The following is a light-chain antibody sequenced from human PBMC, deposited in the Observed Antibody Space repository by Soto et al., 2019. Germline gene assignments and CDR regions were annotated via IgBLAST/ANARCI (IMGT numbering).Light chain of an antibody. CDR1: QSVSSN. V-gene: IGKV3D-15*01. CDR3: QQYNNWPIT. CDR2: GAS. Sequence: EIVMTQSPATLSVSPGERATLSCRASQSVSSNYLAWYQQKPGQAPRLLFYGASSRSTGVPDRFSVSGSGTDFTLTISRLEPEDFAVYYCQQYNNWPITFGQGTRLEIK. J-gene: IGKJ5*01.